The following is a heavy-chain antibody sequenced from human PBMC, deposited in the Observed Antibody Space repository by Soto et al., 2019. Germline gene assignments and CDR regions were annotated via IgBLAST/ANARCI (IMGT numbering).Heavy chain of an antibody. CDR1: GFSLSTSGMC. Sequence: SGPTLVNPTQTLTLTCTFSGFSLSTSGMCVSWIRQPPGKALEWLARIDWDDDKYYSTSLKTRLTISKDTSKNQVVLTMTNMDPVDTATYYCARSSNYYDSSGLPHDAFDIWGQGTMVTVSS. D-gene: IGHD3-22*01. CDR3: ARSSNYYDSSGLPHDAFDI. J-gene: IGHJ3*02. CDR2: IDWDDDK. V-gene: IGHV2-70*11.